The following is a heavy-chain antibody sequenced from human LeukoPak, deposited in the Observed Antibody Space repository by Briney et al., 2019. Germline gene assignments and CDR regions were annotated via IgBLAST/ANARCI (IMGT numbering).Heavy chain of an antibody. V-gene: IGHV4-61*01. Sequence: SETLSLTCTVSGGSVSSGSYYWSWIRQPPGKGLEWIGYIYYSGITNYNPSLKSRVTISVDTSKNQFSLKLSSVTAADTAVYYCARATSVAWVDYWGQGTLVTVSS. CDR1: GGSVSSGSYY. D-gene: IGHD5-12*01. J-gene: IGHJ4*02. CDR3: ARATSVAWVDY. CDR2: IYYSGIT.